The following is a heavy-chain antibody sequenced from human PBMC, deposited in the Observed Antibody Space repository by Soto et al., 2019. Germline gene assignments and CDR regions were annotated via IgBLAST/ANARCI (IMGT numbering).Heavy chain of an antibody. V-gene: IGHV3-74*01. CDR1: GFTFSSYW. CDR2: INSDGSST. D-gene: IGHD6-6*01. J-gene: IGHJ4*02. CDR3: ARDLARYRSSSEYDY. Sequence: EVQLVESGGGLVQPGGSLRLSCAASGFTFSSYWMHWFRQAPGKGLVWVSRINSDGSSTSYADSVKGRFTISRDNAKNTLYLQMTSLRAEDTAVYYCARDLARYRSSSEYDYWGQGTLVTVSS.